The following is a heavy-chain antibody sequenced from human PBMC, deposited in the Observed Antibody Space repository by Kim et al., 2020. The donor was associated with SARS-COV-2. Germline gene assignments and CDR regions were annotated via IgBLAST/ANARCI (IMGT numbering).Heavy chain of an antibody. Sequence: ASVKVSCKASGYTFTSYDINWVRQATGQGLEWMGWMNPNSGNTGYAQKFQGRVTMTRNTSISTAYMELSSLRSEDTAVYYCARPASGYSSGWYPPPWSGSYGGFDYWGQGTLVTVSS. D-gene: IGHD6-19*01. CDR3: ARPASGYSSGWYPPPWSGSYGGFDY. J-gene: IGHJ4*02. CDR1: GYTFTSYD. CDR2: MNPNSGNT. V-gene: IGHV1-8*01.